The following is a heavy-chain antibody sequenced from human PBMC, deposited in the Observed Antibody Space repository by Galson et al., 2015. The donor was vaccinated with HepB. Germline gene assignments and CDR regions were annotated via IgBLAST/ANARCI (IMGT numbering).Heavy chain of an antibody. CDR1: GGTFSSYA. CDR3: ARGIVVVPAAIFGDYYYYMDV. CDR2: IIPIFGTA. Sequence: SCKASGGTFSSYAISWVRQAPGQGLEWMGGIIPIFGTANYAQKFQGRVTITADESTSTAYMELSSLRSEDTAVYYCARGIVVVPAAIFGDYYYYMDVWGKGTTVTVSS. D-gene: IGHD2-2*02. J-gene: IGHJ6*03. V-gene: IGHV1-69*01.